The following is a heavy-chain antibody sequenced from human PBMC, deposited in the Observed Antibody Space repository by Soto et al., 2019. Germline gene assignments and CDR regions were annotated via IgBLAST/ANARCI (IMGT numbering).Heavy chain of an antibody. CDR2: IYYSGST. CDR1: GGSISSGGYY. V-gene: IGHV4-31*03. CDR3: ARGRGRMVITSGFDY. Sequence: QVQLQESGPGLVKPSQTLSLTCTVSGGSISSGGYYWSWSRQHPGKGLEWIGYIYYSGSTYYNPSLKSRVTISVDTSKNQFSLKLSSVTAADTAVYYCARGRGRMVITSGFDYWGQGTLVTVSS. D-gene: IGHD3-22*01. J-gene: IGHJ4*02.